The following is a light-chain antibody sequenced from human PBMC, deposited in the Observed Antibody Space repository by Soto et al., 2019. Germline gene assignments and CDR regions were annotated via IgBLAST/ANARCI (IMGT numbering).Light chain of an antibody. J-gene: IGLJ7*01. V-gene: IGLV4-69*01. Sequence: QPVLTQSPSASASLGASVKLTCTLSSGHSNYAIAWHQQQPEKGPRYLMKVNSGGSHIKGDGIPDRFSGSSSGAERYLFISSLQSEDDADYYCQTWGTGSAFVVFGGGTQLTVL. CDR2: VNSGGSH. CDR1: SGHSNYA. CDR3: QTWGTGSAFVV.